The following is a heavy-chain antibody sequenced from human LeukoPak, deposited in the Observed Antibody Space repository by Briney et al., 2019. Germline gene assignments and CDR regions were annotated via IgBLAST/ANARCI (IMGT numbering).Heavy chain of an antibody. J-gene: IGHJ4*02. V-gene: IGHV3-33*01. CDR1: GFTFSSYG. Sequence: GGSLRLSCATSGFTFSSYGMHWVRQAPGKGLEWVGLIWYDGSNQYYTDSVKGRFSIFRDNSKNTLYLQMNSLRAEDTAVYYCARDYGGNTYYFDYWGQGTLVTVSS. CDR2: IWYDGSNQ. CDR3: ARDYGGNTYYFDY. D-gene: IGHD4-23*01.